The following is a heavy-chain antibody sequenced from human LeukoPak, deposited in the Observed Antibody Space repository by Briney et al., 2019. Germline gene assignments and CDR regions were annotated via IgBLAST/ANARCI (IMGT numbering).Heavy chain of an antibody. CDR3: VGGWFGELGNNDGSDI. CDR2: ISYDGSNK. Sequence: GGSLRLSCAASGFTFSSYGMHWVRQAPGKGLEWVAVISYDGSNKYYADSVKGRFTISRDNSKNSLYLQMNSLRAEDTAVYYCVGGWFGELGNNDGSDIWGQGTMVTVSS. D-gene: IGHD3-10*01. CDR1: GFTFSSYG. V-gene: IGHV3-30*03. J-gene: IGHJ3*02.